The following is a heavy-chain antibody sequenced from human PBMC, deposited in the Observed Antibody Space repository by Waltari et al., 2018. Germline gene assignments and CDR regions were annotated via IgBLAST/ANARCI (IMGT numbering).Heavy chain of an antibody. D-gene: IGHD3-10*01. J-gene: IGHJ4*02. CDR2: IYPGDADT. CDR1: GYSFTSYW. CDR3: ATAPGDFWVLFDY. Sequence: EVQLVQSGAEVKKPGESLKISCKGSGYSFTSYWIGWVRQMPGEGLKWMGIIYPGDADTRYSPSFQGQVTISADKSISTAYLQWSSLKAADTAMYYCATAPGDFWVLFDYWGLGTLVTVSS. V-gene: IGHV5-51*01.